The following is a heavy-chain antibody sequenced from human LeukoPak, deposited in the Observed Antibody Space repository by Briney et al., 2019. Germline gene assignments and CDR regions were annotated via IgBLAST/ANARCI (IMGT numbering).Heavy chain of an antibody. Sequence: GGSLRLSCVASGFTFSNAWMMWVRQAPGRGLEWVGRITSKSSGEIRVYATPVQGRFTISRDDSKNTVYVQMNSLKTEDTAVYYCITGFWDSSGFYHGDHAFDVWGQGTLVAVSS. D-gene: IGHD3-22*01. J-gene: IGHJ3*01. CDR2: ITSKSSGEIR. CDR3: ITGFWDSSGFYHGDHAFDV. V-gene: IGHV3-15*01. CDR1: GFTFSNAW.